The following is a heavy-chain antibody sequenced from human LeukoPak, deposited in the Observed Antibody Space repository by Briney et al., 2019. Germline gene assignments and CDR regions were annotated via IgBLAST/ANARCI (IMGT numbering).Heavy chain of an antibody. D-gene: IGHD3-10*01. CDR3: ARDYYGSGSGAFDI. Sequence: PGGSLRLSCAASGFTFSSYAMHWVRQAPGKGLEWVAVISYDGSNKYYADSVKGRFTISRDNAKNSLYLQMNSLRAEDTAVYYCARDYYGSGSGAFDIWGQGTMVTVSS. J-gene: IGHJ3*02. CDR1: GFTFSSYA. V-gene: IGHV3-30*04. CDR2: ISYDGSNK.